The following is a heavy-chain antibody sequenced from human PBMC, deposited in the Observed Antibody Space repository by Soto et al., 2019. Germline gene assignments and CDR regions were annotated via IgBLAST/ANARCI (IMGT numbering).Heavy chain of an antibody. D-gene: IGHD3-3*01. J-gene: IGHJ4*02. CDR1: GYDFNTNW. V-gene: IGHV5-51*01. CDR3: ARLPRDCNKTSCYYADH. CDR2: MYPGDSDT. Sequence: PGVSLKISCRGSGYDFNTNWFGWVRQLPGRGLEWVGIMYPGDSDTRYNPSLQGHVTLSVDVTVSTAFLQWRSLETSDTGMYFCARLPRDCNKTSCYYADHWGQGTQVTVSS.